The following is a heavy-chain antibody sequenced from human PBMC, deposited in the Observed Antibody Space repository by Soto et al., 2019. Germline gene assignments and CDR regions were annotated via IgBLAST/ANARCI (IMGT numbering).Heavy chain of an antibody. J-gene: IGHJ5*02. V-gene: IGHV3-64*01. D-gene: IGHD4-17*01. CDR1: GFTFSNYA. CDR2: ISSNGGST. Sequence: GVLRLSCAASGFTFSNYAMSWVRQAPGKGLEWVSGISSNGGSTYYANSVKGRFTISRDNSKNTLYLQMGSLRAEDMAVYYCARDNYGESSHNWFDPWGQGTLVTVSS. CDR3: ARDNYGESSHNWFDP.